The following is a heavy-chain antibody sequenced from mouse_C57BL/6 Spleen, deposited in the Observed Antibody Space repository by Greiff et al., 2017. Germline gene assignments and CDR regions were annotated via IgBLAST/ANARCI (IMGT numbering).Heavy chain of an antibody. CDR1: GYAFSSYW. J-gene: IGHJ3*01. CDR3: AREGRYDGYPAWFAD. Sequence: QVQLQQSGAELVKPGASVKISCKASGYAFSSYWMNWVKQRPGKGLEWIGQIYPGDGDTNYNGKFKGKATLTADKSSSTAYMQLSSLTSEDSAVYGCAREGRYDGYPAWFADWGQGTLVTVSA. D-gene: IGHD2-3*01. CDR2: IYPGDGDT. V-gene: IGHV1-80*01.